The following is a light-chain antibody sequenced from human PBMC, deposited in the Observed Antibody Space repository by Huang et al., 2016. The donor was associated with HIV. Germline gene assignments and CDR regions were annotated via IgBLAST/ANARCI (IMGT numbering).Light chain of an antibody. V-gene: IGKV3-20*01. J-gene: IGKJ3*01. Sequence: EIVLTQSPGTLSLSPGDRATLSCRASQSVSSSHLAWYQQKPGQAPRLIIFDASTRPTGIADRFSGSGSGTDFSLTISRVEPEDFAVYYCQQYGRSPFTFGPGTKVDIK. CDR2: DAS. CDR3: QQYGRSPFT. CDR1: QSVSSSH.